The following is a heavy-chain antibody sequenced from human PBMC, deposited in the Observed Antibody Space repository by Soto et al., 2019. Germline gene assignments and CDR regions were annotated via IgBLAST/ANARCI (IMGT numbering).Heavy chain of an antibody. CDR2: INHSGST. CDR1: GVSFSGYY. D-gene: IGHD6-6*01. CDR3: ARGGIAARKDYYYMDV. J-gene: IGHJ6*03. Sequence: SETLSLTCAVYGVSFSGYYWSWLRQPPGKGLEWIGEINHSGSTNYNPSLKSRVTISVDTSKNQFSLKLSSVTAADTAVYYCARGGIAARKDYYYMDVWGKGTTVTVSS. V-gene: IGHV4-34*01.